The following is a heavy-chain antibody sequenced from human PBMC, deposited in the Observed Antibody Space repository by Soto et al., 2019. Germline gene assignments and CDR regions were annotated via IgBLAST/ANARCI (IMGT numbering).Heavy chain of an antibody. J-gene: IGHJ5*02. Sequence: AGGSLRLSCAASGFTFSNARMNWVRQAPGKGLEWVSSISSSSSYIYYADPVKGRFTISRDNAKNSLYLQMNSLRAEDTAVYYCARDLVISVNWFDPWGQGTLVTVSS. D-gene: IGHD3-9*01. CDR1: GFTFSNAR. CDR3: ARDLVISVNWFDP. V-gene: IGHV3-21*01. CDR2: ISSSSSYI.